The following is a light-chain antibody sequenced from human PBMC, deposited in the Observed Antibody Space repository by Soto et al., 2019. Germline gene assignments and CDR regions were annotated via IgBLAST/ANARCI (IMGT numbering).Light chain of an antibody. Sequence: QSVLTQPPSASGSPGQSITISCTGTSSDVGGSNFVSWYQQHPGKPPKLIIYDVANRPSGVSNRFSGSKSGSTASLIISRLQTEDEADYYCVSYTSSTTYVFGTGTKV. V-gene: IGLV2-14*03. CDR3: VSYTSSTTYV. J-gene: IGLJ1*01. CDR2: DVA. CDR1: SSDVGGSNF.